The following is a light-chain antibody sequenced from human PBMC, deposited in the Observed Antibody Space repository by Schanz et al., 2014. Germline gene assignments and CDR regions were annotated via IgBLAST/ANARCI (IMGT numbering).Light chain of an antibody. CDR1: QSFNNW. CDR3: QQYNTYSPWT. CDR2: DAS. V-gene: IGKV1-5*01. Sequence: DIPMTQSPSTLSASVGDRVTITCRASQSFNNWLAWYQQKPGKAPKLLIYDASSLESGVPSRFSGSGSGTEFTLTISSLQPDDFATYYCQQYNTYSPWTFGQGTKVEIK. J-gene: IGKJ1*01.